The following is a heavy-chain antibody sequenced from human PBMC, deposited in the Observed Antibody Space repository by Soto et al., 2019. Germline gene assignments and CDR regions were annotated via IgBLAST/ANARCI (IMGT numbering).Heavy chain of an antibody. V-gene: IGHV1-58*02. J-gene: IGHJ4*02. CDR2: IVVGSGNT. CDR3: AVSDPARGSYTYY. CDR1: GFTFSSSA. Sequence: SVKVSCKASGFTFSSSAIQWVRQARGQRLEWIGWIVVGSGNTNYAQKFQERVTITRDMSTSTAYMELSSLRAEDTAVYYCAVSDPARGSYTYYWGQGTLVTVSS. D-gene: IGHD3-10*01.